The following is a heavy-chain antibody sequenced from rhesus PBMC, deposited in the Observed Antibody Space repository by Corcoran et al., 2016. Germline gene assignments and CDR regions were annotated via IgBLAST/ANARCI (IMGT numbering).Heavy chain of an antibody. J-gene: IGHJ4*01. V-gene: IGHV4-160*01. CDR1: GGPISSNS. CDR3: ARGGGSTYFDY. D-gene: IGHD4-29*01. Sequence: QVQLQQWGEGLVKPSETLSLTCAVYGGPISSNSWSGLRQPPGKGLEWIGRIRSGGSTNYNPSLKSRVTISIDTSKNQFSLKLSSVTAADTAVYYCARGGGSTYFDYWGQGVLVTVSS. CDR2: IRSGGST.